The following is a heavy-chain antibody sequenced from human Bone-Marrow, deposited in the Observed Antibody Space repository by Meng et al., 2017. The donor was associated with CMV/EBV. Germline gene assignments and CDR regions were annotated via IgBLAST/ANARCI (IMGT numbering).Heavy chain of an antibody. CDR3: AREGALGVPAANWFDP. CDR1: GFTFSSYS. J-gene: IGHJ5*02. V-gene: IGHV3-21*01. D-gene: IGHD2-2*01. CDR2: ISSSSSYI. Sequence: GESLKISCAASGFTFSSYSMNWVRQAPGKGLEWVSSISSSSSYIYYADSVKGRFTISRDNAKNSLYLQMNSLRAEDTAVYYCAREGALGVPAANWFDPWGQGTLVTVSS.